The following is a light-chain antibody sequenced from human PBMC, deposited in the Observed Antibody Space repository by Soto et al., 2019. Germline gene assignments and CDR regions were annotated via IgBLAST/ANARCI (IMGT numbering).Light chain of an antibody. V-gene: IGKV3-11*01. CDR1: QSVSSY. Sequence: EIVLTQSPASLSLSPGERATLSCRASQSVSSYLSCYQQKPGQAPRLLIYDASTRATGIPARFSGSGSGTDFTLTISSIAPEDFAVYYCHQRNSWPLTFGGGTKVEIK. J-gene: IGKJ4*01. CDR3: HQRNSWPLT. CDR2: DAS.